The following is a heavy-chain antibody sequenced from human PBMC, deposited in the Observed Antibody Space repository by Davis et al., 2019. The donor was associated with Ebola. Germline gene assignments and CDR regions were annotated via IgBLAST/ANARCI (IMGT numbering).Heavy chain of an antibody. D-gene: IGHD3-10*02. CDR3: VRDYLFAFDS. Sequence: PGGSLRLSCVTSPFSFTSFSFNWIRQTPGKRLEWIAHINTRGDARVYADSVRGRFTISRDDAANSLSLQMASLKHEDTAVYYCVRDYLFAFDSWGQGTPVTVSS. J-gene: IGHJ4*02. CDR1: PFSFTSFS. V-gene: IGHV3-48*02. CDR2: INTRGDAR.